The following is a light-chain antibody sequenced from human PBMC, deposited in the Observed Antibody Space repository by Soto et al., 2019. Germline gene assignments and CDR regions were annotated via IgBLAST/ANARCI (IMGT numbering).Light chain of an antibody. CDR2: DVT. Sequence: QSALTQPRSVSGSPGQSVTISCTGTSSDVGGYDFVSWYQQHPGKAPKLMIHDVTKRPSGVPDRFSGSKSGNSASLTISGLQADDEADYYCCSYAGSYNLGVFGGGTKLTVL. CDR3: CSYAGSYNLGV. J-gene: IGLJ3*02. CDR1: SSDVGGYDF. V-gene: IGLV2-11*01.